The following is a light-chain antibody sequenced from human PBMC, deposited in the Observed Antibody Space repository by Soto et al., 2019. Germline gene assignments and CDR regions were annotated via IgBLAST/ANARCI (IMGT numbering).Light chain of an antibody. CDR3: QSYDSSLSGWV. J-gene: IGLJ3*02. CDR2: GNS. CDR1: SSNIGAGYD. V-gene: IGLV1-40*01. Sequence: QSVLTQPPSVSGAPGQRVTISCTESSSNIGAGYDVHWYQQLPGTAPKLLIYGNSNRPSGVPDRFSCSKSGTSASLAITGLQAEDEADYYCQSYDSSLSGWVFGGGTKLTVL.